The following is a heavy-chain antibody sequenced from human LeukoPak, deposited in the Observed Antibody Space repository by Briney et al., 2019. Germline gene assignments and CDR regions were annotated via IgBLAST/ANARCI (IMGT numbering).Heavy chain of an antibody. CDR1: GGSFSGYY. CDR3: ARGLSQRSIAARYYYYMDV. Sequence: SETLSLTCAVYGGSFSGYYWSWIRQPPGKGLEWIGEINHSGSTNYNPSLKSRVTISVDTSKNQFSLKLSSVTAADTAVYYCARGLSQRSIAARYYYYMDVWGKGTTVTVSS. CDR2: INHSGST. V-gene: IGHV4-34*01. D-gene: IGHD6-6*01. J-gene: IGHJ6*03.